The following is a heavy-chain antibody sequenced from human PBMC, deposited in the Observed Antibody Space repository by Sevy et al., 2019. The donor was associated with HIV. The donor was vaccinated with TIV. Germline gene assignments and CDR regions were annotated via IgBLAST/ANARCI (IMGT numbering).Heavy chain of an antibody. V-gene: IGHV3-66*01. D-gene: IGHD5-18*01. CDR1: GFSVNSYY. J-gene: IGHJ4*02. CDR3: ARGKSGYGYALNY. CDR2: IYSDETT. Sequence: GGSLRLSCAASGFSVNSYYMTWVRQAPGKGLEGVSVIYSDETTYHADSVKDRFTISRDNSKNMLYLQMSSLRAEDTAIYYCARGKSGYGYALNYWGQGTLVTVSS.